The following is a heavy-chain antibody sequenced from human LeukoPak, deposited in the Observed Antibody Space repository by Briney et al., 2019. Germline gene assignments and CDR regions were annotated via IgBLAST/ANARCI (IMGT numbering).Heavy chain of an antibody. CDR3: ARSSDYDILTGYTFFDY. Sequence: GASVKVSCKASGYTFTSYGISWVRQAPGQGLEWMGGIIPIFGTVNYAQKFQGRVTITTDESTSTAYMELSSLRSEDTAVYYCARSSDYDILTGYTFFDYWGQGTLVTVSS. V-gene: IGHV1-69*05. CDR2: IIPIFGTV. D-gene: IGHD3-9*01. J-gene: IGHJ4*02. CDR1: GYTFTSYG.